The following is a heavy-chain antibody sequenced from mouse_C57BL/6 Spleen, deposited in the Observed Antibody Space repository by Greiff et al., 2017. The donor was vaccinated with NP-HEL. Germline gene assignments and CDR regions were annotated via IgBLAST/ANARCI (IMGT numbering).Heavy chain of an antibody. D-gene: IGHD1-1*01. Sequence: VQWVESGPGLVAPSQSLSITCTVSGFSLTSYGVDWVRQSPGKGLEWLGVIWGVGSTNYNSALKSRLSISKDNSKSQVFLKMNSLQTDDTAMYYCATSVGSITTVVAPFAYWGQGTLVTVSA. V-gene: IGHV2-6*01. CDR3: ATSVGSITTVVAPFAY. J-gene: IGHJ3*01. CDR1: GFSLTSYG. CDR2: IWGVGST.